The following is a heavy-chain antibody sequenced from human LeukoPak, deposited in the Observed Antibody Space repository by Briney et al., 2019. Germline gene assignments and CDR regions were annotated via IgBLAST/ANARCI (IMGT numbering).Heavy chain of an antibody. CDR1: GFTFSSYG. CDR3: ARAASTLRWGYYFDY. V-gene: IGHV3-30*03. Sequence: PGRSLRLSCAASGFTFSSYGMHWVRQAPGKGLEWVAVISYDGSNKYYADSVKGRFTISRDNSKNTLYLQMNSLRAEDTAVYYCARAASTLRWGYYFDYWGQGTLVTVSS. CDR2: ISYDGSNK. D-gene: IGHD2-21*01. J-gene: IGHJ4*02.